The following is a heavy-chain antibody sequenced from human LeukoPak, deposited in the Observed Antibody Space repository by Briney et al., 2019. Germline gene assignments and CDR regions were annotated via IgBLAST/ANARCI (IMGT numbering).Heavy chain of an antibody. CDR3: AGRYCINTGCPRGNYYYFGLDV. V-gene: IGHV1-69*01. J-gene: IGHJ6*02. Sequence: ASVNVSCKASGVTFSNHAVSWVRQAPGQVLEWMGGIIPAPGTSNYAQKFQSGVTITADESTSTAYMELSSLRSDDPAVYYCAGRYCINTGCPRGNYYYFGLDVWGRGTTVTVSS. D-gene: IGHD2-2*01. CDR2: IIPAPGTS. CDR1: GVTFSNHA.